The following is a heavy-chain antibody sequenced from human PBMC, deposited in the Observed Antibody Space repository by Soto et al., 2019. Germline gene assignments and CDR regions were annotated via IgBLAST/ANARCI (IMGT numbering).Heavy chain of an antibody. V-gene: IGHV3-48*02. J-gene: IGHJ3*02. CDR1: GFSFSSYS. CDR2: ISSSKTYI. CDR3: VRDSGWAFDI. D-gene: IGHD6-19*01. Sequence: EVQLVESGGGLVQPGQSLRVSCAASGFSFSSYSMNWVRQAPGKGLEWISYISSSKTYIWYADSVKGRFTISRDNAKNSLYLQMYSLRDEDTAVYYCVRDSGWAFDIWGLGTMVTVSP.